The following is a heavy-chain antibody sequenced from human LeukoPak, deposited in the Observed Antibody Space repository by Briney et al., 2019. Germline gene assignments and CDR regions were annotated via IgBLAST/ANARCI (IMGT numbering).Heavy chain of an antibody. Sequence: GASVKVSCKASGYTFTSYYMHWVRQAPGQGLEWMGIINPSGGSTSYAQKFQGRVTMARDMSTSTVYMELSSLRSEDTAVYYCARDPPIVGAATPLYAFDIWGQGTMVTVSS. CDR1: GYTFTSYY. CDR3: ARDPPIVGAATPLYAFDI. V-gene: IGHV1-46*01. D-gene: IGHD1-26*01. J-gene: IGHJ3*02. CDR2: INPSGGST.